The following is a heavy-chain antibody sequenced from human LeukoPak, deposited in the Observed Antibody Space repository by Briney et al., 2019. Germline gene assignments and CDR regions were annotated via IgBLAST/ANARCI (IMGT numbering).Heavy chain of an antibody. CDR3: AKDPVWFGELRYYFDY. V-gene: IGHV3-23*01. D-gene: IGHD3-10*01. J-gene: IGHJ4*02. Sequence: GGSLRLSCAASGFTVSSNYMSWVRQAPGKGLEWVSAISGSGGSTYYADSVKGRFTISRDNSKNTLYLQMNSLRAEDTAVYYCAKDPVWFGELRYYFDYWGQGTLVTVSS. CDR2: ISGSGGST. CDR1: GFTVSSNY.